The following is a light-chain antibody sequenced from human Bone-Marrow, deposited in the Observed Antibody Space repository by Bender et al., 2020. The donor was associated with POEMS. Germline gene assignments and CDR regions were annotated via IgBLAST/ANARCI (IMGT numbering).Light chain of an antibody. CDR2: SND. J-gene: IGLJ3*02. CDR3: STWDDRLNAWL. V-gene: IGLV1-44*01. Sequence: QSVLTQPPSASGAPGQRVTISCSGSSSNIGRNAVHWYQQLPGTAPKLLIQSNDQRPSGVPDRFSASKSGTSASLAIRGLQSEDAADYYCSTWDDRLNAWLFGGGTKLTVL. CDR1: SSNIGRNA.